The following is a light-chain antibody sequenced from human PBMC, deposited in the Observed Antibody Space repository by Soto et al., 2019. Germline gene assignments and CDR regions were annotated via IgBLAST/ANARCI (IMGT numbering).Light chain of an antibody. CDR1: QSIRSW. V-gene: IGKV1-5*01. CDR3: QQYNSYSVWT. Sequence: DIQMTQSPSTLSASVGDRVTITFRASQSIRSWLACYQQKPWKAPKLLIYDASSLESGVPSIFSGSGSGTEFTLTISSLQPDDFATYYCQQYNSYSVWTFGQGTKVDIK. CDR2: DAS. J-gene: IGKJ1*01.